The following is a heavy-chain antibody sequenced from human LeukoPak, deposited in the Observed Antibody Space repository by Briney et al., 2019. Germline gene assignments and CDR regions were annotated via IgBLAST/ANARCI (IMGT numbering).Heavy chain of an antibody. CDR2: ICGSGGST. V-gene: IGHV3-23*01. CDR1: GFTFSSYT. CDR3: GNSRDFDY. Sequence: GGSLRLSCAASGFTFSSYTMSWVRQAPGKGLEWVSAICGSGGSTCYEDPVKCRFTISRDNSKNALYLQMNSLRAEDPAVYYGGNSRDFDYWGQGTLVTVSS. J-gene: IGHJ4*02.